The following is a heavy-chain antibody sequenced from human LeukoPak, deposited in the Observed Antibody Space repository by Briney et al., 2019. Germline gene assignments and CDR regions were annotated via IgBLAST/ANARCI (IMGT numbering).Heavy chain of an antibody. Sequence: GASVKVSCKASGYTFSSYGISWVRQAPGQGLEWMGWISAYNGNTNYAQNLQGRVTMTTDTSTSTAYTELRSLRSDDTAVYYCASQTSGSYSPRLDYWGQGTLVTVSS. V-gene: IGHV1-18*01. CDR2: ISAYNGNT. D-gene: IGHD1-26*01. J-gene: IGHJ4*02. CDR1: GYTFSSYG. CDR3: ASQTSGSYSPRLDY.